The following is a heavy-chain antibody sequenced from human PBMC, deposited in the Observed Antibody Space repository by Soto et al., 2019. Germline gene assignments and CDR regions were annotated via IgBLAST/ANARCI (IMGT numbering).Heavy chain of an antibody. D-gene: IGHD3-3*01. CDR1: GGSISSGGYY. J-gene: IGHJ4*02. V-gene: IGHV4-31*03. CDR3: ARGPRFWESSFDY. Sequence: SETLSLTCTVSGGSISSGGYYWSWIRQHPGKGLEWIGYIYYSGSTYYNPSLKSRGTISVDTSQNQCSLKLSSVTAAATAVYYCARGPRFWESSFDYWGRGPLVAVSS. CDR2: IYYSGST.